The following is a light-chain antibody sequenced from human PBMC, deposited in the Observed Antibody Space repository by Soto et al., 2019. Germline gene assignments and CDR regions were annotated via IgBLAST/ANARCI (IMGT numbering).Light chain of an antibody. J-gene: IGKJ1*01. CDR2: GAS. CDR3: QQYGNSPRT. V-gene: IGKV3-20*01. Sequence: EIVMTQSPATLSVSPGERATLSCRASQSVTSSYLAWYQQKPGQAPRLLIYGASSRATGIPDRFSGSGSGTDFTLTISSLEPEDFAVYYCQQYGNSPRTFGQGTKVDIK. CDR1: QSVTSSY.